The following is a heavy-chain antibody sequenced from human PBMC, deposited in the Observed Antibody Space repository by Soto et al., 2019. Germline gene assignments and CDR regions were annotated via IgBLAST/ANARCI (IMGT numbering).Heavy chain of an antibody. CDR2: ISGSGGST. D-gene: IGHD3-10*01. CDR3: AKDPSNVLLWFGELSGWFDP. J-gene: IGHJ5*02. Sequence: EVQLLESGGGLVQPGGSLRLSCAASGFTFSSYAMSWVRQAPGKGLEWVSAISGSGGSTYYADSVKGRFTISRDNSKNMLYLQMTSLRAEDTAVYYCAKDPSNVLLWFGELSGWFDPWGQGTLVTVSS. V-gene: IGHV3-23*01. CDR1: GFTFSSYA.